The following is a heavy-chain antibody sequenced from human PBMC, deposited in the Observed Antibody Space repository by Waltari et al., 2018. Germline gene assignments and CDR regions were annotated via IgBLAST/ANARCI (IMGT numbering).Heavy chain of an antibody. CDR2: IKPDESAK. J-gene: IGHJ6*02. CDR1: GFTFSNFW. Sequence: EVQMVESGGGLVQPGGSLRLSCAASGFTFSNFWMDWVRQARGEWLGWVANIKPDESAKNYVDSVKGRFTIFRDNTKNSLYLQMNSLRAEDTAIYYCSESLNVWGPGTTVTVSS. V-gene: IGHV3-7*01. CDR3: SESLNV.